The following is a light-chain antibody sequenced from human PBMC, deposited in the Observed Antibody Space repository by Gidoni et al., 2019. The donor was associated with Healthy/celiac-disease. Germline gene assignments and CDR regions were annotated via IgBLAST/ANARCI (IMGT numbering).Light chain of an antibody. J-gene: IGKJ2*04. CDR2: GSS. Sequence: ESVLTQAPGTLSLSPGERATLSCRASQSVSSSYLAWYQQKPGQAPRRLIYGSSSRATGIPDRFSGSGSGTDFTLTISRLEPEDFAVYYCQQYGSSPRSFGQGTKLEIK. CDR3: QQYGSSPRS. CDR1: QSVSSSY. V-gene: IGKV3-20*01.